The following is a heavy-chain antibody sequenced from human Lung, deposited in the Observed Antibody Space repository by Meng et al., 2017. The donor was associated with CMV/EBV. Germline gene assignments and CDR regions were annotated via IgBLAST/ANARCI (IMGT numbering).Heavy chain of an antibody. CDR1: GFTFGDYA. D-gene: IGHD1-26*01. V-gene: IGHV3-9*01. Sequence: SXKISCAASGFTFGDYAMHWVRQAPGKGLEWVSGISWNSGSIGYADSVKGRFTISRDNAKNSLYLHMNSLRAEDTALYYCAKDRGATNRYGMDVWGQGTTVTVSS. CDR2: ISWNSGSI. J-gene: IGHJ6*02. CDR3: AKDRGATNRYGMDV.